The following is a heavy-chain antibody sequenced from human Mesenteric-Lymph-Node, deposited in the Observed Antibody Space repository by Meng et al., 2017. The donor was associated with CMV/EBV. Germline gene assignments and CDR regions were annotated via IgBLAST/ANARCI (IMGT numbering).Heavy chain of an antibody. Sequence: TCTVSGGSISSGDYYWSWIRQHPGKGLEWIGFIYYSGSTNYNPSLKSRVSISLDTSENQFSLKLGSVTAADTAVYYCAGYNWNYYFDYWGQGTLVTVSS. J-gene: IGHJ4*02. CDR1: GGSISSGDYY. V-gene: IGHV4-31*03. CDR3: AGYNWNYYFDY. CDR2: IYYSGST. D-gene: IGHD1-7*01.